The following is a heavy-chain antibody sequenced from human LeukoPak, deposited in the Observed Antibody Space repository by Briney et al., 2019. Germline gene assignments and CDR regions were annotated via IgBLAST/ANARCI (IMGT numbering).Heavy chain of an antibody. CDR2: INSDGSTT. CDR1: GFTFSSYW. Sequence: GGALRLSCAASGFTFSSYWMHWVRQAPGKGLVWVSRINSDGSTTSYADSVKGRFTISRDNAKNTLYVQMNSLRAEDTAVYYCARTTVVTPRYFDYWGQGTLVTVSS. D-gene: IGHD4-23*01. V-gene: IGHV3-74*01. CDR3: ARTTVVTPRYFDY. J-gene: IGHJ4*02.